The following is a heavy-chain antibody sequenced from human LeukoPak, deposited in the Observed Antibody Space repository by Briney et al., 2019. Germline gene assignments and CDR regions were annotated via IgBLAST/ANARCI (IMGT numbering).Heavy chain of an antibody. J-gene: IGHJ5*02. CDR2: IHNTGRT. CDR3: ARYAATGGPNWFDP. Sequence: PSETLSLTCTVSGASISNYYWSWTRQPPGKGLKWIGYIHNTGRTNYNPSLKSRVTISADTSKNQLSLRLSSVTAADTAIYYCARYAATGGPNWFDPWGPGTLVTVSS. V-gene: IGHV4-59*01. CDR1: GASISNYY. D-gene: IGHD2-15*01.